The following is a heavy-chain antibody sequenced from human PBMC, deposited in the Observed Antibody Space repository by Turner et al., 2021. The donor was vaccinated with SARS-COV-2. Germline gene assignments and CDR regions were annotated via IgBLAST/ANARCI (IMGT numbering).Heavy chain of an antibody. J-gene: IGHJ4*02. CDR3: TRNNWGIDS. CDR2: INYDGSIR. CDR1: GFTFSSHW. V-gene: IGHV3-74*01. Sequence: EVQLVESRGDLVQPGGSLRLSCAASGFTFSSHWMHWVRQVPGGGLVWVSRINYDGSIRDHADSVEGRFTISRDNTKNMLYLQMNSLRAEDTAIYYCTRNNWGIDSWGQGTLVTVSS. D-gene: IGHD7-27*01.